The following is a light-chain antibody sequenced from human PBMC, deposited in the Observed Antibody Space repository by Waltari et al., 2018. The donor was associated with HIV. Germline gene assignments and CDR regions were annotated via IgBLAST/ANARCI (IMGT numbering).Light chain of an antibody. CDR1: SSNIGARFD. CDR2: GNN. J-gene: IGLJ2*01. CDR3: QSYDSSLSGSV. Sequence: SVLTQPPSVSGAPGQRVTISCTGSSSNIGARFDVHWYQQLPGTAPKLLISGNNNRPSGVPDRFSCSKSGTSASLAITGLQAEDEADYYCQSYDSSLSGSVFGGGTKLTV. V-gene: IGLV1-40*01.